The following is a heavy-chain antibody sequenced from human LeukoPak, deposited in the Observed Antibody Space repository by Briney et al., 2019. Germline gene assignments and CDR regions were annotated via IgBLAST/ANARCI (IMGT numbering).Heavy chain of an antibody. Sequence: SETLSLTCAVYGGSFSGYYWSGIRQPPGKGLEWIGEINHSGSTNYNPSLKSRVTISVDTSKNQFSLKLSSVTAADTAVYYCARAPVAANLNWFDPWGQGTLVTVSS. CDR3: ARAPVAANLNWFDP. CDR2: INHSGST. V-gene: IGHV4-34*01. CDR1: GGSFSGYY. D-gene: IGHD2-15*01. J-gene: IGHJ5*02.